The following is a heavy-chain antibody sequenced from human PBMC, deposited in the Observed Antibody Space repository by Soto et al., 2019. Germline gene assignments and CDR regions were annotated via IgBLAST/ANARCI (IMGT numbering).Heavy chain of an antibody. J-gene: IGHJ6*02. V-gene: IGHV1-18*01. D-gene: IGHD2-2*02. CDR2: LSVHTGQT. CDR1: DYTFTKYG. Sequence: VQSGPEVKKPGASVKVSCRASDYTFTKYGVSWVRQAPGQGLEWLGWLSVHTGQTRYARKVQGRATMTADTSANTAYMELRSLISDDTAVYYCARARYCSSPSCYNHYYYGMDIWGQGTTVTVSS. CDR3: ARARYCSSPSCYNHYYYGMDI.